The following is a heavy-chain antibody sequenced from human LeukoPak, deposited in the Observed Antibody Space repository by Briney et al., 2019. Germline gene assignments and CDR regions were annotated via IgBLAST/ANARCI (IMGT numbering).Heavy chain of an antibody. CDR1: GFSVSNNY. J-gene: IGHJ1*01. CDR3: ASDSYSPEYFQH. CDR2: IYSGGST. Sequence: GSLRLSCAASGFSVSNNYMSWVRQAPGKGLEWVSVIYSGGSTFYADSVKGRFTISRDNSKNTLYLQMNSLRVEDTAVYYCASDSYSPEYFQHWGQGTLVTVSS. D-gene: IGHD2-15*01. V-gene: IGHV3-66*01.